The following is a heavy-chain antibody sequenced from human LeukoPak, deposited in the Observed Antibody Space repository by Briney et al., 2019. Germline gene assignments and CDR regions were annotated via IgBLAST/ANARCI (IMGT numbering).Heavy chain of an antibody. J-gene: IGHJ6*04. Sequence: ASVKVSCKASGYTFTSYGISWVRQAPGQGLEWMGWISAYNGNTNYAQKLQGRVTMTTDTSTSTAYMELRSLRSDDTAVYYCGTFRGDGSPVGVDVWGKGTTVTVSS. CDR1: GYTFTSYG. D-gene: IGHD3-10*01. V-gene: IGHV1-18*01. CDR3: GTFRGDGSPVGVDV. CDR2: ISAYNGNT.